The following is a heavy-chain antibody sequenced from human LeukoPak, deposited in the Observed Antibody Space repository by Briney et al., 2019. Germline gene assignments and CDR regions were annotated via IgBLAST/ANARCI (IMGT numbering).Heavy chain of an antibody. V-gene: IGHV3-74*01. CDR3: ATSPVISRD. Sequence: GGSLRLSCAASGFTFSSYAMTWVRQAPGKGLEWVSRINSDGSRISYADSVRGRFTISRDNARNTVFLQMNGLRVEDTAVYYCATSPVISRDWGQGTLVSVSS. D-gene: IGHD3-22*01. CDR1: GFTFSSYA. J-gene: IGHJ4*02. CDR2: INSDGSRI.